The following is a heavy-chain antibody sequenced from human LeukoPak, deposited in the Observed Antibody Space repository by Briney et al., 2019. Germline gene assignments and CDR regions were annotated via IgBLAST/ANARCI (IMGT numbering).Heavy chain of an antibody. V-gene: IGHV4-38-2*02. J-gene: IGHJ3*02. Sequence: SETLSLTCTVSGYSISSGYYWGWIRQPPGKGLEWIGSIYHSGSTNYNPSLKSRVTISVDTSKNQFSLKLSSVTAADTAVYYCAREGGYSYGYILNDAFDIWGQGTMVTVSS. CDR1: GYSISSGYY. CDR2: IYHSGST. CDR3: AREGGYSYGYILNDAFDI. D-gene: IGHD5-18*01.